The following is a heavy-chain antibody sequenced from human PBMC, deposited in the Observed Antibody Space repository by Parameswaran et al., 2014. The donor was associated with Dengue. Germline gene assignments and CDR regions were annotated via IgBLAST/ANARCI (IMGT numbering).Heavy chain of an antibody. Sequence: WVRQAPGQGLEWMGGFDPEDGETIYAQKFQGRVTMTEDTSTDTAYMELSSLRSEDTAVYYCATALIDSGSYYNWFDPWGQGTLVTVSS. J-gene: IGHJ5*02. V-gene: IGHV1-24*01. CDR2: FDPEDGET. D-gene: IGHD1-26*01. CDR3: ATALIDSGSYYNWFDP.